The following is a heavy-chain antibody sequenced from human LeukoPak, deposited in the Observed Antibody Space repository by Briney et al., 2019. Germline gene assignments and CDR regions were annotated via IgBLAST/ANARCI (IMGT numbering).Heavy chain of an antibody. CDR2: ISSSRSYI. Sequence: GGSLRLSCAASGFIFSDYSMIWVRQAPGKGLEWVSSISSSRSYIYQADSVKGRFTISRDNAKNSLYLQMNSLRAEDTAVYYCARERRYFDLLFDPWGQGTLVTVSS. D-gene: IGHD3-9*01. CDR1: GFIFSDYS. V-gene: IGHV3-21*01. CDR3: ARERRYFDLLFDP. J-gene: IGHJ5*02.